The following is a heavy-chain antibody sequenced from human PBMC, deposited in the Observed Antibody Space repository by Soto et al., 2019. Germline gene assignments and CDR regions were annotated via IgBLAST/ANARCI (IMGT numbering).Heavy chain of an antibody. CDR3: ARSVVAATPPPYYYYGMDV. CDR2: IYPGDSDT. CDR1: GYSFTSYW. Sequence: PGESLKISCKGSGYSFTSYWIGWVRQMPGKGLEWVGIIYPGDSDTRCSPSFQGQVTISADKSISTAYLQWSSLKASDTAMYYCARSVVAATPPPYYYYGMDVWGQGTTVTVSS. J-gene: IGHJ6*02. D-gene: IGHD2-15*01. V-gene: IGHV5-51*01.